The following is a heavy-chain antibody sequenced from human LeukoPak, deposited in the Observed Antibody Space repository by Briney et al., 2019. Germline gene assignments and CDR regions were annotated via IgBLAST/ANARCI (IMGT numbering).Heavy chain of an antibody. CDR2: IYYSGST. V-gene: IGHV4-31*03. D-gene: IGHD3-22*01. Sequence: PSETLSLTCTVSGGSISSGGYYWSWIRQHPGKGLEWIGYIYYSGSTYYNPSLKSRVTISVDTSKNQFSLKLSSVTAADTAVYYCATSGYRFDAFDIWGQGTMVTVS. CDR3: ATSGYRFDAFDI. CDR1: GGSISSGGYY. J-gene: IGHJ3*02.